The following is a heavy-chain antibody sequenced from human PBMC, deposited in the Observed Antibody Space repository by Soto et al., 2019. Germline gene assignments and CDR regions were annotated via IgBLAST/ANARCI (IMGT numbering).Heavy chain of an antibody. CDR2: IYYNGNS. CDR3: ARARYGGSYSLDY. Sequence: PSETLSLTCTVSGGSINSGGYYWSWIRQHSGKGLEWIGYIYYNGNSNYNPSLRSRLTMSVDTSKNQFSLKLNSVTAADTAVYYCARARYGGSYSLDYWGQGTLVTVSS. J-gene: IGHJ4*02. D-gene: IGHD1-26*01. CDR1: GGSINSGGYY. V-gene: IGHV4-31*03.